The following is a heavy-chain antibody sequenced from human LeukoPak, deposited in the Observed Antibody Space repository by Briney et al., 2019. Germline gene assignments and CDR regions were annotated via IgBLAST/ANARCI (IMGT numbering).Heavy chain of an antibody. CDR3: ARGQREQQLVLCYFDY. Sequence: PGGSLRLSCAASGFTFSSYAMHWVRQAPGKGLEWVAVISYDGSNKYYADSVKGRFTISRDNSKNTLYLQMNSLRAEDTAVYYCARGQREQQLVLCYFDYWGQGTLVTVSS. CDR2: ISYDGSNK. D-gene: IGHD6-13*01. V-gene: IGHV3-30*04. CDR1: GFTFSSYA. J-gene: IGHJ4*02.